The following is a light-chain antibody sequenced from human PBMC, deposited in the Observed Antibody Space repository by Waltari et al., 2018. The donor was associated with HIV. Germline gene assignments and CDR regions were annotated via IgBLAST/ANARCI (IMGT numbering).Light chain of an antibody. V-gene: IGLV3-21*02. J-gene: IGLJ2*01. CDR1: NIEVKS. CDR2: YGS. CDR3: QLWDSGTDHVV. Sequence: SYVLTQPPSVSVAPGQTATITCGGNNIEVKSVQWYQQRPRQAPVLLIYYGSDRASGIPQRFSGSKSGNTATLTISRVEAGDEADYYCQLWDSGTDHVVFGGGTTVTVL.